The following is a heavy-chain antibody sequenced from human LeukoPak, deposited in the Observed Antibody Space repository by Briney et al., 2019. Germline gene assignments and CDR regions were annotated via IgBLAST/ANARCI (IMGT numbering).Heavy chain of an antibody. CDR1: GFTFSSYG. V-gene: IGHV3-30*18. CDR2: ISYDGSNK. J-gene: IGHJ4*02. CDR3: AKDGSGSYPPLDY. D-gene: IGHD3-10*01. Sequence: GRSLRLSCAASGFTFSSYGMHWVRQAPGKGLEWVAVISYDGSNKYYADSVKGRFTISRDNSKNTLYLQMNSLRAEDTAVYYCAKDGSGSYPPLDYWGQGTLVTVSS.